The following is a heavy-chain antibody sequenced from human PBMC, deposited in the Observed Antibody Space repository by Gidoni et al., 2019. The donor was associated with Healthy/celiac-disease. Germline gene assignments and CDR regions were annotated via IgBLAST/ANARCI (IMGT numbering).Heavy chain of an antibody. V-gene: IGHV3-9*01. Sequence: EVQLVESGGGLVQPGRSLRLSCAASGFTFGDYAMYWVRQAPGKGLEWVSGISWNSGSIGYADSVKGRFTISRDNAKNSLYLQMNSLRAEDTALYYCAKTPRKAMVATFLDYWGQGTLVTVSS. CDR2: ISWNSGSI. J-gene: IGHJ4*02. CDR1: GFTFGDYA. D-gene: IGHD5-12*01. CDR3: AKTPRKAMVATFLDY.